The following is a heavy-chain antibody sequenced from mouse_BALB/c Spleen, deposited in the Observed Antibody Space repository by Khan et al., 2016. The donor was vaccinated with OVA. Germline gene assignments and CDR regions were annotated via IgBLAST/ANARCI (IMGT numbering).Heavy chain of an antibody. CDR3: ARVPTFITTALDY. V-gene: IGHV5-12-2*01. CDR1: GFTFSSNT. J-gene: IGHJ4*01. D-gene: IGHD1-2*01. Sequence: EVELVESGGVLVQPGGSLKLSCAASGFTFSSNTMSWVRQTPEKRLEWVAYITNGGGSTYYPDTVKGRFTISRDNAKNTLYLQMSSLKSEDTAMYYCARVPTFITTALDYWGQGTSVTVSS. CDR2: ITNGGGST.